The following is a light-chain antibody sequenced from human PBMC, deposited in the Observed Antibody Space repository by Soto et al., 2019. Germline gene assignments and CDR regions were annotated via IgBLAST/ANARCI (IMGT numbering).Light chain of an antibody. CDR1: NIGGKH. V-gene: IGLV3-21*04. CDR2: YDT. Sequence: SYELTQPPSVSVAPGKTARMTCGGNNIGGKHVHWHQQKAGQAPEVVIYYDTDRPSGIPERFSGSNSGDTATLTITRVEVGDEADYYCQVWDSSSDYPLIFGGGTKLTVL. J-gene: IGLJ2*01. CDR3: QVWDSSSDYPLI.